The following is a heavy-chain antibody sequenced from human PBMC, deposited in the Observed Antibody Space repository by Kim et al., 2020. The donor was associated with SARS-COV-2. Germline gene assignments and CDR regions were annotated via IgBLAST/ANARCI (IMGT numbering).Heavy chain of an antibody. D-gene: IGHD3-16*01. V-gene: IGHV4-39*07. CDR1: GGSITSSSYY. J-gene: IGHJ4*02. CDR2: IYYSGST. CDR3: ATLGARTLSGLYDNIPHSPLDY. Sequence: SETLSLTCSVSGGSITSSSYYWGWIRQPPGKGLEWIGNIYYSGSTYYNPSLNSRVTISVDRSKTKFSLKLSSVTAADTALYYCATLGARTLSGLYDNIPHSPLDYWGQGALVTVSS.